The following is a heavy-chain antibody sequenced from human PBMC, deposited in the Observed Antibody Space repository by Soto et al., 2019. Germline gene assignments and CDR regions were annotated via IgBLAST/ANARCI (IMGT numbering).Heavy chain of an antibody. CDR1: GFTFSTYS. J-gene: IGHJ4*02. CDR2: ISGSGDST. CDR3: AKLGWEDY. Sequence: EVQLLESGGGLVQSGGSLRLSCAVSGFTFSTYSMSWVRQAPGKGLEWVSGISGSGDSTDYADSVKGRFTISRDNSKNTLFLQMNSLRADDTAVYFCAKLGWEDYWGQGTLVTVSS. V-gene: IGHV3-23*01. D-gene: IGHD6-19*01.